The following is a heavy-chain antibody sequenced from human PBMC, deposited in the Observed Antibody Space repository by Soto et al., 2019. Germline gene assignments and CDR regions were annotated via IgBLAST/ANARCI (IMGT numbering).Heavy chain of an antibody. D-gene: IGHD6-13*01. CDR2: ISYDGSNE. CDR3: ARDAGRRIAAAGTPFDY. Sequence: PGGSLRLSCVASGSTFRNYAMHWVRQAPGKGLEWVAVISYDGSNEYSADSVKGRFTISRDNFKSTLYLQMNSLRPEDTAVYYCARDAGRRIAAAGTPFDYWGQGTLVTVSS. CDR1: GSTFRNYA. V-gene: IGHV3-30-3*01. J-gene: IGHJ4*02.